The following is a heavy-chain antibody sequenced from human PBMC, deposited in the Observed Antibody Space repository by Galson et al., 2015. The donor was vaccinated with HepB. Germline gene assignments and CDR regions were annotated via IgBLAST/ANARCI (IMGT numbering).Heavy chain of an antibody. Sequence: SVKVSCKASGFTFTSYAMHWVRQAPGQRLEWMGWINAGNGNTKYSQKFQGRVTITRDTSASTAYMELSSLRSEDTAVYYCARELRFGELLNGYFDYWGQGTLVTVSS. J-gene: IGHJ4*02. CDR1: GFTFTSYA. CDR2: INAGNGNT. CDR3: ARELRFGELLNGYFDY. D-gene: IGHD3-10*01. V-gene: IGHV1-3*01.